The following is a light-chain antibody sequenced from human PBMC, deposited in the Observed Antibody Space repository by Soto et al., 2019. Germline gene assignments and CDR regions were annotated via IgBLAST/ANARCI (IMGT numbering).Light chain of an antibody. CDR1: SSNIGAGYD. Sequence: QAVVTQPPSASETPGQRVTISCSGSSSNIGAGYDVHWYQQLPGTAPKLLIYGNSNRPSGVPDRFSGSKSGTSASLAITGLQAEDEADYYCQSYDSSLSGWVFGGGTKLTVL. CDR3: QSYDSSLSGWV. J-gene: IGLJ3*02. CDR2: GNS. V-gene: IGLV1-40*01.